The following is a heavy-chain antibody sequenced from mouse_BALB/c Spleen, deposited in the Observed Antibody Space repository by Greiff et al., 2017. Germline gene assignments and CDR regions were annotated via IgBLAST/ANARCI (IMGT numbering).Heavy chain of an antibody. V-gene: IGHV2-9*02. CDR1: GFSLTSYG. D-gene: IGHD1-1*01. J-gene: IGHJ3*01. CDR2: IWAGGST. CDR3: ARELGSSYAWFAY. Sequence: VKLVESGPGLVAPSQSLSITCTVSGFSLTSYGVHWVRQPPGKGLEWLGVIWAGGSTNYNSALMSRLSISKDNSKSQVFLKMNSLQTDDTAMYYCARELGSSYAWFAYWGQGTLVTVSA.